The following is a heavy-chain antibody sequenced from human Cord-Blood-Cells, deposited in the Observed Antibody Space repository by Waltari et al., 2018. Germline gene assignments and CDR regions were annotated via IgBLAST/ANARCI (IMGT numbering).Heavy chain of an antibody. CDR3: AKVIGRAIICSGGSCYFDY. Sequence: VQLVESGGGLVQPGRSLRLSCAASGVTFDDYAMHWVRPAPGQGLEWVSGIGCNSGSIGYADSVKGRFTISRDNAKNSLYLQMNSLRAEDTALYYCAKVIGRAIICSGGSCYFDYWGQGTLVTVSS. J-gene: IGHJ4*02. V-gene: IGHV3-9*01. D-gene: IGHD2-15*01. CDR1: GVTFDDYA. CDR2: IGCNSGSI.